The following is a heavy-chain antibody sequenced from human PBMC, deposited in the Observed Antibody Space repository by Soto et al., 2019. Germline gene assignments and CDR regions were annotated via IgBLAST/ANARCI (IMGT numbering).Heavy chain of an antibody. Sequence: EVHLVESGGGLVQPGGSLRLSCAASGFTFRHYAMNWVRQAPGKGLEWVSGISSGRGATIRYAESVQGRFSISRDNSKNTLFLPMNNLGVDDTALYYCAKDQGEGGDYENLLPSDWGQGILVTVSS. CDR1: GFTFRHYA. J-gene: IGHJ4*02. V-gene: IGHV3-23*04. CDR3: AKDQGEGGDYENLLPSD. CDR2: ISSGRGATI. D-gene: IGHD4-17*01.